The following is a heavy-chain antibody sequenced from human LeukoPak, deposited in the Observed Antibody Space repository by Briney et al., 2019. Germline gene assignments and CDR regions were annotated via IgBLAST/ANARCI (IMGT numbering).Heavy chain of an antibody. CDR2: ISGSGGST. V-gene: IGHV3-23*01. D-gene: IGHD7-27*01. CDR3: ARDWGGSTKWGYFDY. CDR1: GFTFSSYA. J-gene: IGHJ4*02. Sequence: PGGSLRLSCAASGFTFSSYAMSWVRQAPGKGLEWVSAISGSGGSTYYADSVKGRFTISRDSSNNTLYLQMHSLRPEDTAVYYCARDWGGSTKWGYFDYWGQGTLVTVSS.